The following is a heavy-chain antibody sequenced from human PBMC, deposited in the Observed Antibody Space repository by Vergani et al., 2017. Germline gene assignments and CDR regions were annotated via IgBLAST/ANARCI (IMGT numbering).Heavy chain of an antibody. D-gene: IGHD5-18*01. V-gene: IGHV4-34*01. Sequence: QVQLQQWGGGLLKPSETLPLTCVVNGGSFTSYYWTWIRQSPGEGLEWVGDIDHTGRPDYNPPLKSRLTMSVDKSRNQFSLTLNSVTATDTAIYFCARVDTETNGHLYYYYYMDVWGQGTAVTVS. CDR3: ARVDTETNGHLYYYYYMDV. CDR1: GGSFTSYY. CDR2: IDHTGRP. J-gene: IGHJ6*03.